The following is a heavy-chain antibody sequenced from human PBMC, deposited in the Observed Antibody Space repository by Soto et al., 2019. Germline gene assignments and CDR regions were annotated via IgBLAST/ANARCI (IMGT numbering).Heavy chain of an antibody. V-gene: IGHV4-4*02. CDR2: IHHSGST. CDR1: GGSVSRDNW. Sequence: SETLSLTCGVSGGSVSRDNWWSWVRQPPGKGLEWIGEIHHSGSTNYSPSLKSRVTMSVDKSRDQFSLKLTSVTAADTAVYYCAENGSYDLVNWGQGTRVTVSS. CDR3: AENGSYDLVN. J-gene: IGHJ4*02. D-gene: IGHD3-16*01.